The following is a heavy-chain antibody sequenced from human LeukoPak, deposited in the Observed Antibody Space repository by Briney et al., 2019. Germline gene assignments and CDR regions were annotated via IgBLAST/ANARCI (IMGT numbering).Heavy chain of an antibody. Sequence: PGRSLRLSCAASGFTFSSYAMHWVRQAPGKGLEWVAVISYDGSNKYYEDSVKGRFTISRDNSKNALYLQMNSLRAEDTAVYYCARPPSYSNYYYYGMDVWGQGTTVTVSS. D-gene: IGHD4-11*01. CDR1: GFTFSSYA. CDR2: ISYDGSNK. J-gene: IGHJ6*02. V-gene: IGHV3-30-3*01. CDR3: ARPPSYSNYYYYGMDV.